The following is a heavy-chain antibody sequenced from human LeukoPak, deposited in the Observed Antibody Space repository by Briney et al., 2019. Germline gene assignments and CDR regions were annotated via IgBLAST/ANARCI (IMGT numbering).Heavy chain of an antibody. CDR3: ARVDTPYYDFWSGYYPVDY. V-gene: IGHV7-4-1*02. CDR2: INTNTGNP. Sequence: ASVKVSCKASGYTFTSYALNWVRQAPGQGLEWMGWINTNTGNPTYAQGFTGRFVFPLDTSVSTAYLQISSLKAEDTAVYYCARVDTPYYDFWSGYYPVDYWGQGTLVTVSS. D-gene: IGHD3-3*01. CDR1: GYTFTSYA. J-gene: IGHJ4*02.